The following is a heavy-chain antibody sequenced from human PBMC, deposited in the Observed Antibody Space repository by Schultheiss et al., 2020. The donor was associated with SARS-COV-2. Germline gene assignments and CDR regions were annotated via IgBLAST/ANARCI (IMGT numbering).Heavy chain of an antibody. D-gene: IGHD6-13*01. J-gene: IGHJ4*02. Sequence: SETLSLTCTVSGGSISSYYWSWIRQPPGKGLEWIGYIYYSGSTNYNPSLKSRVTISVDTSKNQFSLKLSSVTAADTAVYYCARATHYSSSWPYDYWGQGTLVTVSS. CDR3: ARATHYSSSWPYDY. V-gene: IGHV4-59*01. CDR1: GGSISSYY. CDR2: IYYSGST.